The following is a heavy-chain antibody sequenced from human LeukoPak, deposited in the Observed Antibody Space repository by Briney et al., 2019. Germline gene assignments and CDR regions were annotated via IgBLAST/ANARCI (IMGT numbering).Heavy chain of an antibody. D-gene: IGHD2/OR15-2a*01. CDR2: ISGDGGST. CDR1: GFTFYSYA. CDR3: AKAPDFKSSFDY. J-gene: IGHJ4*02. Sequence: GGSLRLSCAASGFTFYSYAMSWDRQAPGKGLEWVSAISGDGGSTYYADSVKGRFTISRDNSKNTLYLQINSLRAEDTAVYYCAKAPDFKSSFDYWGQGTLVTVSS. V-gene: IGHV3-23*01.